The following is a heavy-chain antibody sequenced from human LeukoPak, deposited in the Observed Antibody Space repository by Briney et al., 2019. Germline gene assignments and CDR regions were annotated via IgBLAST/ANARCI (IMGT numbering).Heavy chain of an antibody. CDR3: AGQGSGRSSDY. CDR1: GGSISSSSYS. V-gene: IGHV4-39*01. CDR2: IYYSGST. Sequence: PSETLSFICTVSGGSISSSSYSWGWIRQPPGKGLEWIGSIYYSGSTFYNPSLKSRVTISVDTSKNQFSLKLSSVTAADTAVYYCAGQGSGRSSDYWGQGTLVTVSS. D-gene: IGHD1-26*01. J-gene: IGHJ4*02.